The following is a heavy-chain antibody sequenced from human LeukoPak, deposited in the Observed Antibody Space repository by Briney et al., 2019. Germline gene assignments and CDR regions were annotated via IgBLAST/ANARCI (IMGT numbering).Heavy chain of an antibody. J-gene: IGHJ5*02. Sequence: WASVKVSCKASGGTFSSYAISWVRQAPGQGLEWMGGIIPIFGTANYAQKFQGRVTITADESTSTAYMELSSRRSEDTAVYYCARDYLRYFDWSPSPNWFDPWGQGTLVTVSS. CDR3: ARDYLRYFDWSPSPNWFDP. CDR2: IIPIFGTA. V-gene: IGHV1-69*13. D-gene: IGHD3-9*01. CDR1: GGTFSSYA.